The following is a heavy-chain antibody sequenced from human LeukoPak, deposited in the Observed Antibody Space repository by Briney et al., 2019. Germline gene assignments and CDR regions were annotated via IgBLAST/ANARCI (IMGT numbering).Heavy chain of an antibody. Sequence: SETRSLTCTVSGGSISSYYWSWIRQPPGKGLEWIGYIYYSGSTNYNPSLKGRVTISVDTSKNQFSLKLSSVTAADTAVYYCAREGRRSDCISTSCYAKLYNWFDPWGQGTLVTVSS. CDR3: AREGRRSDCISTSCYAKLYNWFDP. V-gene: IGHV4-59*01. CDR1: GGSISSYY. CDR2: IYYSGST. D-gene: IGHD2-2*01. J-gene: IGHJ5*02.